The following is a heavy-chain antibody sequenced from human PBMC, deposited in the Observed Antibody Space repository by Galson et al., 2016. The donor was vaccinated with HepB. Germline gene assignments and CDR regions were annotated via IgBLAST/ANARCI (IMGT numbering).Heavy chain of an antibody. CDR1: GYTFTGYY. CDR3: IKWFGELLRPADFDY. V-gene: IGHV1-2*02. J-gene: IGHJ4*02. CDR2: INPNSGGT. Sequence: SVKVSCKASGYTFTGYYMHWVRQAPGQGLEWMGWINPNSGGTNYAQKFQGRVTMTGDTSISTAYMELSRLRSDATAVYYCIKWFGELLRPADFDYWGQGTLVTVSS. D-gene: IGHD3-10*01.